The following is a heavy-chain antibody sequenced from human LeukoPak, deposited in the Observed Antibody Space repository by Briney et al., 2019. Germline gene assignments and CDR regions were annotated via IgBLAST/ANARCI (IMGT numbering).Heavy chain of an antibody. Sequence: SETLSLTCTVSGGSISSSSYYWGWIRQPPGKGLEWIGSIYYSGSTYYNPSLKSRVTISVDTSKNQFSLKLSSVTAADTAVYYCGRRSRSTWNYRRGDYWGQGTLVTVSS. J-gene: IGHJ4*02. D-gene: IGHD1-7*01. V-gene: IGHV4-39*01. CDR1: GGSISSSSYY. CDR3: GRRSRSTWNYRRGDY. CDR2: IYYSGST.